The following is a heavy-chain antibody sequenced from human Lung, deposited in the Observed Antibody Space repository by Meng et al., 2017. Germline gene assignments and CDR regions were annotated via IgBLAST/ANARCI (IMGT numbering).Heavy chain of an antibody. CDR3: ATGAAAADH. J-gene: IGHJ4*02. Sequence: SGGGFVMAGGTLTLSCVALGLSFPGAWMSWVRPAPGKGLEWVGRIKSNSDGGTTDYAAPVKGRFTISRDDSKNTLYLQMNSLITEDTAVYFCATGAAAADHWGQGTLVTVSS. D-gene: IGHD6-13*01. V-gene: IGHV3-15*05. CDR2: IKSNSDGGTT. CDR1: GLSFPGAW.